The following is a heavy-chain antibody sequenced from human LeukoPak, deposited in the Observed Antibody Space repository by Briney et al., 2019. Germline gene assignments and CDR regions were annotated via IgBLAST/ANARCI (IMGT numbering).Heavy chain of an antibody. J-gene: IGHJ4*02. CDR3: ASGVAAAGLFDY. CDR2: IYHSGST. V-gene: IGHV4-38-2*02. CDR1: GHSISSGYY. D-gene: IGHD6-13*01. Sequence: PSETLSLTCTVSGHSISSGYYWGWIRQPPGKGLEWIGSIYHSGSTYYNPSLKSRVTISVDTSKNQFSLKLSSVTAADTAVYYCASGVAAAGLFDYWGQGTLVTVSS.